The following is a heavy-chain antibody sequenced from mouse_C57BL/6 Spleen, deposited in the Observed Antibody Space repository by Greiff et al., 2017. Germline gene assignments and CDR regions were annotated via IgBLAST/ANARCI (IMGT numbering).Heavy chain of an antibody. Sequence: QVQLQQPGAELVKPGASVKLSCKASGYTFTSYWMHWVKQRPGRGLEWIGRIDPNSGGTKYNEKFKSKATLTVDKPSSTAYMQLSSLTSKDSAVYYSARDLLWSSAWFSYWGQGSLVTVSA. V-gene: IGHV1-72*01. CDR2: IDPNSGGT. CDR3: ARDLLWSSAWFSY. CDR1: GYTFTSYW. D-gene: IGHD2-1*01. J-gene: IGHJ3*01.